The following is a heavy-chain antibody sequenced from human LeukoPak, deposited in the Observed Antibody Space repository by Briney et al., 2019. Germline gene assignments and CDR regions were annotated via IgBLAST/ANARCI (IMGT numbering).Heavy chain of an antibody. V-gene: IGHV3-23*01. CDR3: ALGSYSTPYYFDY. D-gene: IGHD3-10*01. Sequence: GGSLRLSCAASGFTFSSYGMSWVRQAPGKGLEWVSAISGSGGSTYYADSVKGRFTISRDNSKNTLYLQMNSLRAEDTAVYYCALGSYSTPYYFDYWGQGTLVTVSS. CDR1: GFTFSSYG. J-gene: IGHJ4*02. CDR2: ISGSGGST.